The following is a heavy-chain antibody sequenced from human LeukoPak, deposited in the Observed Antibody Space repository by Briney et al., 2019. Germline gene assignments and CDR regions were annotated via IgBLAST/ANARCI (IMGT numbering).Heavy chain of an antibody. D-gene: IGHD3-10*01. Sequence: GGSLRLSCAASGFTFSSYAMSWVRQAPGKGLEWVSAISGSGGSTYYADPVKGRFTISRDNSKNTLYLQMNSLRAEDTAVYYCAKDRKFGELFDDAFDIWGQGTMVTVSS. CDR1: GFTFSSYA. CDR2: ISGSGGST. CDR3: AKDRKFGELFDDAFDI. J-gene: IGHJ3*02. V-gene: IGHV3-23*01.